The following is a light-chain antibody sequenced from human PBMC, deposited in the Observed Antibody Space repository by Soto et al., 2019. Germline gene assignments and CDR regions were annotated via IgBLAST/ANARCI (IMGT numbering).Light chain of an antibody. CDR3: QKYNSVPLT. J-gene: IGKJ4*01. CDR2: SAS. CDR1: QGISNY. V-gene: IGKV1-27*01. Sequence: DIQMTQSPSSLSASVGDRVTITCRASQGISNYLAWYQKKPGRVPRLLIWSASTLQSGVPSRFSGSGSGTDFTLTISSLQPEDVATYYCQKYNSVPLTFGGGTKVEIK.